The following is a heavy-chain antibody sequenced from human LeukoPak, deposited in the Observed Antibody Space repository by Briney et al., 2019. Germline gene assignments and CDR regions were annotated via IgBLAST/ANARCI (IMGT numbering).Heavy chain of an antibody. V-gene: IGHV3-23*01. D-gene: IGHD6-13*01. J-gene: IGHJ4*02. CDR3: ATRKQLVWGFDY. Sequence: GGSLRLSCAASGFIFSNNAMSWVRQAPGKGLEWVSCISGGGDTTYYADSVKGRFTISRDDSKNTLSLQMDSLRAEDSAVYYCATRKQLVWGFDYWGQGTLVTVSS. CDR1: GFIFSNNA. CDR2: ISGGGDTT.